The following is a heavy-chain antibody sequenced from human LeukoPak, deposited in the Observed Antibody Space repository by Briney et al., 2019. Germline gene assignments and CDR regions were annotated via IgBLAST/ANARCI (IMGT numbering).Heavy chain of an antibody. CDR2: IYYSGST. V-gene: IGHV4-38-2*01. D-gene: IGHD5-18*01. CDR3: ASRGYSYGYIDY. J-gene: IGHJ4*02. Sequence: PSETLSLTCAVSGYSISSGYYWGWIRQPPGKGLEWIGSIYYSGSTYYNPSLKSRVTISVDTSKNQFSLKLSSVTAADTAVYYCASRGYSYGYIDYWGQGTLVTVSS. CDR1: GYSISSGYY.